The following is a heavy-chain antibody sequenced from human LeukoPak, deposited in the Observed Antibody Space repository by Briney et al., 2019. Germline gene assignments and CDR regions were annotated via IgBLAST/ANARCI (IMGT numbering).Heavy chain of an antibody. D-gene: IGHD4-17*01. CDR3: ARGYGDYPDY. Sequence: GGSLRLSCAASGFTFSSYEMNWVRQAPGKGLEWVSHISSSGSTIYYADSVKGRFTISRDNAQNSLYLQMSSLRAEDTAAYYCARGYGDYPDYWGQGTLVTVSS. CDR1: GFTFSSYE. CDR2: ISSSGSTI. J-gene: IGHJ4*02. V-gene: IGHV3-48*03.